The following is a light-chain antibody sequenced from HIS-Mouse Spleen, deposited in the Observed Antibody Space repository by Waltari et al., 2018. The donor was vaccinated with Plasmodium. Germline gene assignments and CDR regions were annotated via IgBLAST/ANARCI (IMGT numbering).Light chain of an antibody. J-gene: IGKJ1*01. Sequence: DIQMTQSPSTLSASVGDRVPITCRASPSISSWLAWYQQKPGNDPKLLIYKASSLESGVPSRFSGSGSGTEFTLTISSRQPDDFATYYCQQYNSYSWTFGQGTKVEIK. CDR3: QQYNSYSWT. CDR1: PSISSW. CDR2: KAS. V-gene: IGKV1-5*03.